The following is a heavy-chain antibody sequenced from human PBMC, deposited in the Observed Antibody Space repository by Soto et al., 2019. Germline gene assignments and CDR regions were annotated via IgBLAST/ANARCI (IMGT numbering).Heavy chain of an antibody. D-gene: IGHD3-22*01. CDR1: GFTFSSYW. J-gene: IGHJ4*02. CDR3: ARKACRYYDSSGYYCN. Sequence: GGSLRLSCAASGFTFSSYWMSWVRQAPGKGLEWVANIKQDGSEKYYVDSVKGRFTISRDNAKNSLYLQMNSLRAEDTAVYYCARKACRYYDSSGYYCNWGQGTLVTVSS. CDR2: IKQDGSEK. V-gene: IGHV3-7*01.